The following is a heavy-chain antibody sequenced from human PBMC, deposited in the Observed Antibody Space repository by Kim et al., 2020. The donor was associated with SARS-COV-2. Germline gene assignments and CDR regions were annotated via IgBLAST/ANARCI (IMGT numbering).Heavy chain of an antibody. CDR2: INPSGGST. Sequence: ASVKVSCKASGYTFTSHYIHWVRQAPGQGLEWMGIINPSGGSTSYAQKFQGRVTMTRDTSTSTVYMEVSSLRSEETAVYYCARDPRDILTGYYYYYYYYMDVWGKGTTVTVSS. CDR3: ARDPRDILTGYYYYYYYYMDV. J-gene: IGHJ6*03. CDR1: GYTFTSHY. V-gene: IGHV1-46*01. D-gene: IGHD3-9*01.